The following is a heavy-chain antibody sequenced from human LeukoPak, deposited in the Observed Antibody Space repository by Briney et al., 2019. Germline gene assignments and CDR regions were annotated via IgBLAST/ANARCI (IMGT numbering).Heavy chain of an antibody. J-gene: IGHJ5*02. V-gene: IGHV3-30*18. CDR2: ITYDGSNK. CDR3: AKDLGQLGRGNRFDP. Sequence: GRSLTRSCAASAFTFSIYCMHWVRQAPGKGLEWVAVITYDGSNKNYTDSVNGPFTISRDNSNNPLYLQMNSLRAEDTAVYYCAKDLGQLGRGNRFDPWGQGTLVTVPP. D-gene: IGHD6-6*01. CDR1: AFTFSIYC.